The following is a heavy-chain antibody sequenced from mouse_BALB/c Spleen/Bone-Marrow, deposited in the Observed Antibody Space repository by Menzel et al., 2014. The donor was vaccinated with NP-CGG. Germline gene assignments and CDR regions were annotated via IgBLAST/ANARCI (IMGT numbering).Heavy chain of an antibody. CDR3: ARNYDYGDYYAMDY. CDR2: IWTGGST. Sequence: VHLVESGPGLVQPSQSLFIPCTVSGFSLTNYAVHWVRQSPGKGLEWLGVIWTGGSTDYNAALISRLSISKDNSKSQVFFKMNSLQPNDTAIYYCARNYDYGDYYAMDYWGQGTSVTVSS. CDR1: GFSLTNYA. D-gene: IGHD2-4*01. V-gene: IGHV2-2*02. J-gene: IGHJ4*01.